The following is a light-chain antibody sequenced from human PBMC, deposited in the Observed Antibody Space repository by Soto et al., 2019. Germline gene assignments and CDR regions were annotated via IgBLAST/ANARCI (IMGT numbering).Light chain of an antibody. Sequence: EIQMTQSPSYLSESVGDKVTITCRASQDISVYLAWYQQKPGKVPKLLIYSASTLQSGVPSRFSGSGSGTDFTLTISSLQPEDVATYYCQKFNTAPLTFGQGTRLEIK. CDR2: SAS. V-gene: IGKV1-27*01. J-gene: IGKJ5*01. CDR3: QKFNTAPLT. CDR1: QDISVY.